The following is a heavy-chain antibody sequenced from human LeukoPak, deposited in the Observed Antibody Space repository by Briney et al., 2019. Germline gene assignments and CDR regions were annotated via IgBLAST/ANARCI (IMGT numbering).Heavy chain of an antibody. J-gene: IGHJ4*02. CDR3: GRGFSIVPAGIPDY. Sequence: GGSLRLSCAASGFTFSSYAMSWVRQAPGKGLEWVSAISGSGGSTYYAGSVKGRFTISRDNAKNTLYLQMNSLRAEDTAVYYCGRGFSIVPAGIPDYWGLGTLVTVSS. CDR1: GFTFSSYA. V-gene: IGHV3-23*01. D-gene: IGHD2-2*02. CDR2: ISGSGGST.